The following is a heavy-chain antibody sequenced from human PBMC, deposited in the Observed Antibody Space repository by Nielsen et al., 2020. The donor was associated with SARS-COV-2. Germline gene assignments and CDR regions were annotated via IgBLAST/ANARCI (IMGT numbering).Heavy chain of an antibody. Sequence: VRQAPGKGLEWVSYISSSGSTTYYADSVKGRFTISRDNSKNTLYLQMNSLRAEDTAVYYCARDLGGSSGWGDYYYYGMDVWGQGTTVTVSS. CDR2: ISSSGSTT. CDR3: ARDLGGSSGWGDYYYYGMDV. V-gene: IGHV3-48*01. J-gene: IGHJ6*02. D-gene: IGHD6-19*01.